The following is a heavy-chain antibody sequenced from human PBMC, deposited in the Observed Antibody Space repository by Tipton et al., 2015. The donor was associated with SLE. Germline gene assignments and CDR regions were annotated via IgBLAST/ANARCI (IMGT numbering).Heavy chain of an antibody. V-gene: IGHV3-48*03. CDR2: ITIGGSTI. Sequence: SLRLSCAASGFAFSNYAMNWVRQAPGKGLEWISYITIGGSTIYYTDSAKGRFTISRDNAKNSLYLQMNSLTAEDTAIYYCARAARRSSASGFDIWGQGTMVPVSS. CDR1: GFAFSNYA. CDR3: ARAARRSSASGFDI. D-gene: IGHD6-6*01. J-gene: IGHJ3*02.